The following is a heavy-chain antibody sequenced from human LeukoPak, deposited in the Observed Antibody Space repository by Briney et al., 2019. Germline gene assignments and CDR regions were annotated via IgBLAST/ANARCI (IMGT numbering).Heavy chain of an antibody. Sequence: PSETLSLTCTVSGGSISSGDYHWSWMRQPPGKGLEWIGYMYQSSSTYYNPSLKSRVTLSMDTSTSQFSLKLTSVTAADTAVYYCARGGNTHGLPILLDDWGQGTLVTVSS. J-gene: IGHJ4*02. CDR2: MYQSSST. D-gene: IGHD1-26*01. V-gene: IGHV4-61*08. CDR1: GGSISSGDYH. CDR3: ARGGNTHGLPILLDD.